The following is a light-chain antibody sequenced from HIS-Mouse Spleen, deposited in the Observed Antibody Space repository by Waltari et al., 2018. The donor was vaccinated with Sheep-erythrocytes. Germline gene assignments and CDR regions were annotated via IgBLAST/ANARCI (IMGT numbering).Light chain of an antibody. J-gene: IGKJ2*01. V-gene: IGKV1-17*01. CDR3: LQHNSYPHT. Sequence: DIQMTQSPSSLSASVGDSVTITCRASQGIRNELGWYQQKPGKAPKRLIYAASSLQSGVPSRFSGSGSGTEFTLTISSLQPEDFATYYCLQHNSYPHTFGQGTKLEIK. CDR1: QGIRNE. CDR2: AAS.